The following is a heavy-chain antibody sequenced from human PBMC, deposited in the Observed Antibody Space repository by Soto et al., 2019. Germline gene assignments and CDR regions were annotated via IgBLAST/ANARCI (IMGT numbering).Heavy chain of an antibody. D-gene: IGHD6-19*01. CDR3: ARDGAYSSGWYSYYYYGMDV. V-gene: IGHV3-30-3*01. Sequence: QVQLVESGGGVVQPGRSLRLSCAASGFTFSSYAMHWVRQAPGKGLEWVAAISYDGSNKYYADSVKGRFTISRDNSKNTLYLQMNSLRAEDTAVYYCARDGAYSSGWYSYYYYGMDVWGQGTTVTVSS. J-gene: IGHJ6*02. CDR2: ISYDGSNK. CDR1: GFTFSSYA.